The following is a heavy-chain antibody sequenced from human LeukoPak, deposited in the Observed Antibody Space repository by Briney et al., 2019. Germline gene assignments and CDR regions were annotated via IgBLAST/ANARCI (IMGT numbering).Heavy chain of an antibody. J-gene: IGHJ4*02. Sequence: ASVKVSCKASGYTFTSYDINWVRQATVQGLEWMGWINPNSGGTNYAQKFQGRVTMTRDTSTSTVYMELSSLRSEDTAVYYCALMAQWVRGATEAFDYWGQGTLVTVSS. V-gene: IGHV1-2*02. D-gene: IGHD3-10*01. CDR3: ALMAQWVRGATEAFDY. CDR1: GYTFTSYD. CDR2: INPNSGGT.